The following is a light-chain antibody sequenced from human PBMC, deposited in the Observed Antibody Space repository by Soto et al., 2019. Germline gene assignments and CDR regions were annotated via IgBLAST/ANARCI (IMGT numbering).Light chain of an antibody. J-gene: IGLJ2*01. CDR1: SSDVGGFNY. CDR3: CSYTSSGTLV. CDR2: EVS. Sequence: ALTQPASVSGSPGQSITISCTGTSSDVGGFNYVSWYQHHPGKAPKFMIYEVSDRPSGVSDRFSGSKSGNTASLTISGLQPEDEAHYYCCSYTSSGTLVFGGGTKVTVL. V-gene: IGLV2-14*01.